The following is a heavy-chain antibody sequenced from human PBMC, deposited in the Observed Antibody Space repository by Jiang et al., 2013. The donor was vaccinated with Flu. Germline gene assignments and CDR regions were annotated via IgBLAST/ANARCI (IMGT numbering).Heavy chain of an antibody. CDR2: IYSGGST. V-gene: IGHV3-66*01. CDR3: ASIETGYRTYDY. CDR1: IHRQWQL. Sequence: RLSSCSLWIHRQWQLHELGPPGSREGGWNGSSVIYSGGSTYYADSVKGRFTISRDNSQNTLYLQMNSLRAEDTAVYYCASIETGYRTYDYWGQGTLVTVSS. D-gene: IGHD6-13*01. J-gene: IGHJ4*02.